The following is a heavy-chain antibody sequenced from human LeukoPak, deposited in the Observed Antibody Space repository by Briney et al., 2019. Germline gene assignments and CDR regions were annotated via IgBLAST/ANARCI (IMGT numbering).Heavy chain of an antibody. CDR1: GYTFTSYA. J-gene: IGHJ4*02. CDR3: ARGGRRYFDYFDY. D-gene: IGHD3-9*01. Sequence: ASVKVSCKASGYTFTSYAMHWVRQAPGQRLEWMGWINTGNGNTKYSQKFQGRVTTTRDTSASTAYMELSSLRSEDTAVYYCARGGRRYFDYFDYWGQGTLVTVSS. CDR2: INTGNGNT. V-gene: IGHV1-3*04.